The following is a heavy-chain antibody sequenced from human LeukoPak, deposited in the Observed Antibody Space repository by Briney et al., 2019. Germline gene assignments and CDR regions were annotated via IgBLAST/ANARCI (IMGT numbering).Heavy chain of an antibody. CDR2: IKSKTDGGTT. CDR3: TTDLLTEIPAAIG. CDR1: GFTFSNAW. J-gene: IGHJ4*02. V-gene: IGHV3-15*01. D-gene: IGHD2-2*01. Sequence: PGGSLRLSCAASGFTFSNAWMSWVRQAPGKGLEWVGRIKSKTDGGTTDYAAPVKGRFTISRDDSKNTLYLQMNSLKTEDTAVYYCTTDLLTEIPAAIGWGQGTLVTVSS.